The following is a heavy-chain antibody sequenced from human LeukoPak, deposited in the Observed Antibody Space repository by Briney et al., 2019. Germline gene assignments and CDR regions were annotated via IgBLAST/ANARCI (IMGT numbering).Heavy chain of an antibody. J-gene: IGHJ4*02. CDR3: ARVDTAMVIDY. CDR2: IIPILGIA. Sequence: SVTLSCKASGGTFSSYAISWVRQAPGQGLEWMGRIIPILGIANYAQKFQGRVTITADKSTSTAYMELSSLRSEDTAVYYCARVDTAMVIDYWGGGTLVTVSS. D-gene: IGHD5-18*01. CDR1: GGTFSSYA. V-gene: IGHV1-69*04.